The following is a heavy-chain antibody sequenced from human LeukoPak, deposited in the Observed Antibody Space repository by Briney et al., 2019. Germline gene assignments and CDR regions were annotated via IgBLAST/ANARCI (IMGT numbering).Heavy chain of an antibody. CDR2: INTNTGNP. V-gene: IGHV7-4-1*02. J-gene: IGHJ3*02. Sequence: ASVKVSCKASGGTFSSYAISWVRQAPGQGLEWMGWINTNTGNPTYAQGFTGRFVFSLDTSVSTAYLQISSLKAEDTAVYYCARVLGGVTTSVDAFDIWGQGTMVTVSS. D-gene: IGHD4-17*01. CDR1: GGTFSSYA. CDR3: ARVLGGVTTSVDAFDI.